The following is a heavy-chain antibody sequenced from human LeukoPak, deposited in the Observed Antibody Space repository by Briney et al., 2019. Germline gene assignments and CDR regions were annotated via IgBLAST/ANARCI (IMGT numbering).Heavy chain of an antibody. V-gene: IGHV3-74*01. CDR2: INSDGSST. Sequence: GGSLRLSCAASGFTFSSYWMHWVRQAPGKGLVWVSRINSDGSSTSYADSVKGRFTISRDNAKNTLYLQMNSLRAEDTAVYYCARRSSSWYYYYGMDVWGQGTTVTVSS. CDR3: ARRSSSWYYYYGMDV. J-gene: IGHJ6*02. D-gene: IGHD6-13*01. CDR1: GFTFSSYW.